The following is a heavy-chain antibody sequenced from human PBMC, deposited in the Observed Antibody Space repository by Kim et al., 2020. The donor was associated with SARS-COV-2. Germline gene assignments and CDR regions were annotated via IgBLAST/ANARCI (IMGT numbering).Heavy chain of an antibody. CDR2: IWYDGSNK. D-gene: IGHD3-10*01. CDR3: ARDALVWFGDWGWFDP. V-gene: IGHV3-33*01. J-gene: IGHJ5*02. CDR1: GFTFSSYG. Sequence: GGSLRLSCAASGFTFSSYGMHWVRQAPGKGLEWVAVIWYDGSNKYYADSVKGRFTISRDNSKNTLYLQMNSLRAEDTAVYYCARDALVWFGDWGWFDPWGQGTLVTVSS.